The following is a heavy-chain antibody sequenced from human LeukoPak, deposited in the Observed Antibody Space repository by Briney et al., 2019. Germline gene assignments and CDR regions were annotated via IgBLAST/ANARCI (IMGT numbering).Heavy chain of an antibody. Sequence: SETLSHTCTVSGGSISTYYWSWIRQPPGKGLEWIGFIFYSGSTSYNPSLKSRVTISLNTSKTQFSLKLSSVTAADTAVYYCARGTFWSGYYHDYWGQGTLVTVSS. CDR2: IFYSGST. V-gene: IGHV4-59*01. J-gene: IGHJ4*02. D-gene: IGHD3-3*01. CDR3: ARGTFWSGYYHDY. CDR1: GGSISTYY.